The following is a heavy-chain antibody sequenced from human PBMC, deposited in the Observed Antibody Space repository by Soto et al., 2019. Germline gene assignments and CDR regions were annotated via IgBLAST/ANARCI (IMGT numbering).Heavy chain of an antibody. J-gene: IGHJ6*02. V-gene: IGHV1-58*02. CDR3: AAALYGSGSYYPSGMDV. CDR2: IVVGSGNT. CDR1: GYTFTSYD. Sequence: SVKVSCKASGYTFTSYDINWVRQARGQRLEWIGWIVVGSGNTNYAQKFQERVTITRDMSTSTAYMELSSLRSEDTAVYYCAAALYGSGSYYPSGMDVWGQGTTVTVSS. D-gene: IGHD3-10*01.